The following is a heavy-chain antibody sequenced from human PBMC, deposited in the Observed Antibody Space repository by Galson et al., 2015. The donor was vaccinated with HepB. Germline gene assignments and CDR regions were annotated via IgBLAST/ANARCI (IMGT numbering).Heavy chain of an antibody. CDR1: GFTFSSYA. J-gene: IGHJ4*02. CDR3: AKDLWNYGSGSYSN. Sequence: SLRLSCAASGFTFSSYAMSWVRQAPGKGLEWVSAISGSGGSTYYADSVKGRFTISRDNSKNTLYLQMNSLRAEDTAVYYCAKDLWNYGSGSYSNWGQGTLVTVSS. D-gene: IGHD3-10*01. V-gene: IGHV3-23*01. CDR2: ISGSGGST.